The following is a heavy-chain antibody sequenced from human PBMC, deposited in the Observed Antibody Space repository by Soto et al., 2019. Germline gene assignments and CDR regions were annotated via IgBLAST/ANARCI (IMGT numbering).Heavy chain of an antibody. V-gene: IGHV4-34*01. D-gene: IGHD1-1*01. J-gene: IGHJ4*02. CDR2: INHSGST. CDR3: ARDKITGLFDY. CDR1: GGSFSGYY. Sequence: SETLSLTCAVYGGSFSGYYWTWIRQPPGTGLEWIGEINHSGSTNYNPSLKSRVTISVDTSKNQFSLKLTSVTAADTAVYYCARDKITGLFDYSGQGTLVTLSS.